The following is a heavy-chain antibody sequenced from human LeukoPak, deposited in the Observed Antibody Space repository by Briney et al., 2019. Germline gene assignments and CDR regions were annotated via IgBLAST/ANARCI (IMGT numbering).Heavy chain of an antibody. Sequence: GGSLRLSCAASGFTFSDYYMSWIRQAPGKGLGWVSYISSSGSTIYYADSVKGRFTISRDNAKNSLYLQMNSLRAEDTAVYYCARIQYSTGLVNWFDPWGQGTLVTVSS. CDR2: ISSSGSTI. CDR1: GFTFSDYY. V-gene: IGHV3-11*04. D-gene: IGHD1-1*01. J-gene: IGHJ5*02. CDR3: ARIQYSTGLVNWFDP.